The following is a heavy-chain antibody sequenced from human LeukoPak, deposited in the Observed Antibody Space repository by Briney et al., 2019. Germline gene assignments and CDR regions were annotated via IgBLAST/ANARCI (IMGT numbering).Heavy chain of an antibody. D-gene: IGHD4/OR15-4a*01. J-gene: IGHJ4*02. CDR2: ISGSGGST. CDR1: GFTFSSYG. Sequence: GGSLRLSCAASGFTFSSYGMSWVRQAPGKGLEWVSAISGSGGSTCYADSVKGRFTISRDNSKNTLYLQMNSLRAEDTAVYYCAKEPTVLTRYFDYWGQGTLVTVSS. CDR3: AKEPTVLTRYFDY. V-gene: IGHV3-23*01.